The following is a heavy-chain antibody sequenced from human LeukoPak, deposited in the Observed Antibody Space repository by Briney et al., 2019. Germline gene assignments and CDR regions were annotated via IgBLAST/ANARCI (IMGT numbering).Heavy chain of an antibody. CDR2: IYYSGST. Sequence: SETLSLTCTVSGASLSSSIYYWGWIRQPPGKGLEWIGSIYYSGSTYYNPSLKSRVTLSVDTSKNQFSLKLSSVTAADTAVYYCARGGGLNYYYYYMDVWGKGTTVTISS. CDR3: ARGGGLNYYYYYMDV. J-gene: IGHJ6*03. V-gene: IGHV4-39*07. CDR1: GASLSSSIYY. D-gene: IGHD3-16*01.